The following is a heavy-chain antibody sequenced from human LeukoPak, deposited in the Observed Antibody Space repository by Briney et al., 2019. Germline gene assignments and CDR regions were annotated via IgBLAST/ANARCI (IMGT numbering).Heavy chain of an antibody. CDR1: GYTFTKYG. CDR2: ISAYNGNT. CDR3: ARGRANYDFWSGHGHYYYMDV. D-gene: IGHD3-3*01. J-gene: IGHJ6*03. V-gene: IGHV1-18*01. Sequence: ASVKVCCKASGYTFTKYGINWVRQAPGQGLVWMGWISAYNGNTNYAQKYQGRVTMTTDTSTSTAYMELRSLRSDDTAVYYCARGRANYDFWSGHGHYYYMDVWGKGTTVTVSS.